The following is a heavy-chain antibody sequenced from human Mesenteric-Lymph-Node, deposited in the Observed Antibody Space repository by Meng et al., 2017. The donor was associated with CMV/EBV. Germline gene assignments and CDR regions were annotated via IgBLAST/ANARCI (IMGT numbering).Heavy chain of an antibody. CDR2: ISPGSDI. CDR3: VRDSTTAPYFDY. J-gene: IGHJ4*02. Sequence: GESLKISCAASGFTVSSYTMTWVRQAPGKGLQWVSSISPGSDIYYADSVKGRFTISRDNAKNSLYLHMNSLRAEDTAVYYCVRDSTTAPYFDYWGQGTLVTVSS. V-gene: IGHV3-21*01. D-gene: IGHD4-17*01. CDR1: GFTVSSYT.